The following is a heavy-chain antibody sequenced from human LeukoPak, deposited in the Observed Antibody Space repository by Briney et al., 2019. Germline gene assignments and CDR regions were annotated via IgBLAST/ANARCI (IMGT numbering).Heavy chain of an antibody. CDR1: GYTFTSYY. D-gene: IGHD3-22*01. CDR2: INPNSGGT. J-gene: IGHJ4*02. CDR3: ARVINYDRSGYTY. V-gene: IGHV1-2*02. Sequence: GASVTLCCTASGYTFTSYYMHWVRQAPGQGLEWMGWINPNSGGTNHPQKFQCRVTMTRDTSISTAYMELSRLRSDDTAVYYCARVINYDRSGYTYWGQGTLVAVSS.